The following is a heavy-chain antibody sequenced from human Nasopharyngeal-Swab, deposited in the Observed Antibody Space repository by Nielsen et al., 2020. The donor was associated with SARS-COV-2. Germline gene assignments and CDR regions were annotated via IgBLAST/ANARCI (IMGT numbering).Heavy chain of an antibody. CDR3: ARDLYRQQWPLYNYYGMDV. V-gene: IGHV3-30*14. CDR2: ISYGGGDE. Sequence: GGSLRLSCEASGFTFSSYPMQWVRRAPGKGLEWVSVISYGGGDEHYADSVKGRFTISRDNSKNTLYLQMNSLRAEDTAVYYCARDLYRQQWPLYNYYGMDVWGQGTTVTVSS. D-gene: IGHD6-19*01. CDR1: GFTFSSYP. J-gene: IGHJ6*02.